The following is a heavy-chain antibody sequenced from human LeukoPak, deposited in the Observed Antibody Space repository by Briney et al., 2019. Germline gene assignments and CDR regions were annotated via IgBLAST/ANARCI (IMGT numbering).Heavy chain of an antibody. Sequence: HTGGSLRLSCAASGLTLSSHAMHWVRQAPGKGLEWVAVISHDGSDKHYTDSVKGRFTISRDNSRNTLYLQMNSLRAEDTAVYYCAREPGPGYFDYWGQGTLVTVSS. CDR3: AREPGPGYFDY. J-gene: IGHJ4*02. D-gene: IGHD1-14*01. CDR2: ISHDGSDK. CDR1: GLTLSSHA. V-gene: IGHV3-30-3*01.